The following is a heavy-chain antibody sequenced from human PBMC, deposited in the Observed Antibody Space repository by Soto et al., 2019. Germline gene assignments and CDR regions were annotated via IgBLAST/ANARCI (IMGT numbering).Heavy chain of an antibody. CDR1: GFTFSSYA. D-gene: IGHD3-9*01. V-gene: IGHV3-23*01. J-gene: IGHJ4*02. CDR3: AKAPSGHYDILTGYLRYYFDY. Sequence: GGSLRLSCAASGFTFSSYAMSWVRQAPGKGLEWVSAISGSGGSTYYADSVKGRFTISRDNSKNTLYLQMNSLRAEDTAVYYCAKAPSGHYDILTGYLRYYFDYWGQGTLVTVSS. CDR2: ISGSGGST.